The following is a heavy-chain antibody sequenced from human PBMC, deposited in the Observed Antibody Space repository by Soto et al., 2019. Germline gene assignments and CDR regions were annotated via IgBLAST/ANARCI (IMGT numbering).Heavy chain of an antibody. CDR1: GFTFSSYS. CDR3: ARGRLRYFDWLSPYAAFDI. J-gene: IGHJ3*02. CDR2: ISSSSSTI. D-gene: IGHD3-9*01. Sequence: EVQLVESGGGLVQPGGSLRLSCAASGFTFSSYSMNWVREAPGKGLEWVSYISSSSSTIYYEDSVKGRFTISRDNAKNSLYLQMNSLRAEDTAVYYCARGRLRYFDWLSPYAAFDIWGQGTMVTVSS. V-gene: IGHV3-48*01.